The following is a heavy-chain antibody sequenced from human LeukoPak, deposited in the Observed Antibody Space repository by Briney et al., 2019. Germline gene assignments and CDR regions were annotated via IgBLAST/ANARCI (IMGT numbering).Heavy chain of an antibody. CDR3: VKGSGESCYSSLDS. D-gene: IGHD2-15*01. J-gene: IGHJ4*02. V-gene: IGHV3-23*01. CDR1: GFTFDSYA. CDR2: IRNRGGET. Sequence: PGGSLRLSCAASGFTFDSYALSWVRQAPGKGPEWVAVIRNRGGETFYTDSVEGRFTISRDNSDNTLYLQMNNLRAEDTAVYFCVKGSGESCYSSLDSWGQGTLVTVSS.